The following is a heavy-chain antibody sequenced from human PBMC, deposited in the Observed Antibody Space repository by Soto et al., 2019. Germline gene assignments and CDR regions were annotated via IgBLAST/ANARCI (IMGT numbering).Heavy chain of an antibody. V-gene: IGHV5-51*01. CDR2: IHPSDFDT. CDR1: GYSFTSYW. J-gene: IGHJ5*02. Sequence: GESLKISCKGSGYSFTSYWIGWVRQMPGKGLEWMGIIHPSDFDTRYSPSFQGQVTISADKSISTAYLQWSSLRASDTAMYYCAIHSTGYEDSWGQGTLVPSPQ. D-gene: IGHD5-12*01. CDR3: AIHSTGYEDS.